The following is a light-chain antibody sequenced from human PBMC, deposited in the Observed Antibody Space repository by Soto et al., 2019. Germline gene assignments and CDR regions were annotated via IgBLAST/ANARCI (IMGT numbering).Light chain of an antibody. V-gene: IGKV3-11*01. CDR2: DGS. CDR1: ESVDIY. Sequence: ETVLTQSPATLSLSPGERATLSCRASESVDIYLAWYQQKPGQDPRLLIYDGSNRATGIPARFSGSGSGTDFTLTISRLEPEDFAVYYCQQRRNWPPLTFGGGTRVEIK. J-gene: IGKJ4*01. CDR3: QQRRNWPPLT.